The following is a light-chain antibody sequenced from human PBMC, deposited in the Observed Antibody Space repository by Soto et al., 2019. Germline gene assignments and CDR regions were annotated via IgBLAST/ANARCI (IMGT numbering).Light chain of an antibody. J-gene: IGKJ2*01. V-gene: IGKV3-15*01. CDR2: DAS. CDR1: QSISRS. Sequence: EIVLTQSPAILSVSPGERATLSCRASQSISRSLAWYQQKPGQAPRLLTSDASTRATGIPARFSGSGSGTEFTLTISSLQSEDFALYYCHQYNSWPPGTFGQGTKVDNK. CDR3: HQYNSWPPGT.